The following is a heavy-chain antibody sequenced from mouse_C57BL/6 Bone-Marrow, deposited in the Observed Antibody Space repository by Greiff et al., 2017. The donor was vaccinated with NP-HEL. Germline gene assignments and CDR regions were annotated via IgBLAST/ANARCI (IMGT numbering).Heavy chain of an antibody. CDR2: ISSGGSYT. Sequence: EVQGVESGGDLVKPGGSLKLSCAASGFTFSSYGMSWVRQTPDKRLEWVATISSGGSYTYYPDSVKGRFTISRDNAKNTLYLQMSSLKSEDTAMYYCARQYYGSSPYYAMDYWGQGTSVTVSS. V-gene: IGHV5-6*01. J-gene: IGHJ4*01. CDR1: GFTFSSYG. CDR3: ARQYYGSSPYYAMDY. D-gene: IGHD1-1*01.